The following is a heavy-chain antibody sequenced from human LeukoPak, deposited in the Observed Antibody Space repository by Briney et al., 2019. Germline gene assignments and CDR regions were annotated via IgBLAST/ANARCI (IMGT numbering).Heavy chain of an antibody. CDR2: IKQDGSEK. J-gene: IGHJ4*02. CDR3: ASGSRSGHFNDY. D-gene: IGHD3-10*01. V-gene: IGHV3-7*01. CDR1: GFTFSSYW. Sequence: QPGGSLRLSCAASGFTFSSYWMSWARQAPGKGLEWVANIKQDGSEKYYVDSVKGRFTISRDNAKNSLYLQMNSLRAEDTAVYYCASGSRSGHFNDYWGQGTLVTVSS.